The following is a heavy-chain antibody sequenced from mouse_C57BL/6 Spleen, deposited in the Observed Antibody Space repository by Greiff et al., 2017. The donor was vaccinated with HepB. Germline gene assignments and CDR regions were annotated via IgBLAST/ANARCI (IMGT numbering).Heavy chain of an antibody. D-gene: IGHD2-2*01. Sequence: EVQRVESGGGLVKPGGSLKLSCAASGFTFSSYTMSWVRQTPEKRLEWVATISGGGGNTYYPDSVKGRFTISRDNAKNTLYLQMSSLRSADTALYYCAREGLPLAMDYWGQGTSVTVSS. V-gene: IGHV5-9*01. CDR3: AREGLPLAMDY. J-gene: IGHJ4*01. CDR2: ISGGGGNT. CDR1: GFTFSSYT.